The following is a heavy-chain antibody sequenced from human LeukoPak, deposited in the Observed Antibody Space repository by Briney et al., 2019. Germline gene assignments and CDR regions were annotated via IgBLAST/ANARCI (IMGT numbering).Heavy chain of an antibody. CDR3: ARDDYSNYAFDY. CDR2: ISSSSSYI. CDR1: GFTFSSYS. D-gene: IGHD4-11*01. V-gene: IGHV3-21*01. Sequence: GGSLRLSCAASGFTFSSYSMNWVRQAPGKGLEWVSSISSSSSYIYYADSVKGRFTISRDNAKNSLYLQMNSLRAEDTAVYYCARDDYSNYAFDYWGQRTLVTVSS. J-gene: IGHJ4*02.